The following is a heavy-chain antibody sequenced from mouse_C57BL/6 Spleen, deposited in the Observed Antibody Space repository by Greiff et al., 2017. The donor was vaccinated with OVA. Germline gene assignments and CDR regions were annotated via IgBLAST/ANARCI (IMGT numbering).Heavy chain of an antibody. CDR1: GYTFTSYW. D-gene: IGHD1-1*01. J-gene: IGHJ1*03. CDR3: ARSDYYGSSYTYSYWYFDV. V-gene: IGHV1-53*01. CDR2: INPSNGGT. Sequence: QVQLQQPGTELVKPGASVKLSCKASGYTFTSYWMHWVKQRPGQGLVWIGNINPSNGGTNYNEKFKSKATLTVDKSSSTAYMQLSSLTSEDSAVYYCARSDYYGSSYTYSYWYFDVWGTGTTVTVSS.